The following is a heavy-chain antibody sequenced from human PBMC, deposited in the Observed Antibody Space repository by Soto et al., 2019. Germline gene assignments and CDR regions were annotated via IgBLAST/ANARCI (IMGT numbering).Heavy chain of an antibody. CDR1: GFTFSDFY. CDR3: VRGGYSGYVIY. D-gene: IGHD5-12*01. Sequence: QVQLVESGGGLVKPGGSLRLSCAASGFTFSDFYMSWIRQAPGKGLEWVSYISNSGSDTYAESVEGRFTISRDNPKNSLYLQMNSLRAEDAAMYYCVRGGYSGYVIYWGQGTLVTVSS. CDR2: ISNSGSDT. J-gene: IGHJ4*02. V-gene: IGHV3-11*01.